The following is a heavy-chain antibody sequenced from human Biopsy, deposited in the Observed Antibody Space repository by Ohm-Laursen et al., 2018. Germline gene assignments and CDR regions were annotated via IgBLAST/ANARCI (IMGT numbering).Heavy chain of an antibody. D-gene: IGHD3-22*01. V-gene: IGHV4-39*01. CDR3: ARDYDTSGYYYVS. CDR1: GGSLSGYY. J-gene: IGHJ5*02. Sequence: TLSLTCTVSGGSLSGYYWGWIRQPPGKGLEWIGSIFYRGSTHYKPSLKSRVNISVDTSKNQFSLKLNSVTAADTAVYYCARDYDTSGYYYVSWGQGTLVTVSS. CDR2: IFYRGST.